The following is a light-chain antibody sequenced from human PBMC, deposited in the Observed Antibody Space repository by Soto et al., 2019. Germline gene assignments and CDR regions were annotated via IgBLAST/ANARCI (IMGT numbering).Light chain of an antibody. CDR3: CSLAGSRILYV. Sequence: QSALTQPASVSGSPGQSITISCTGTSSDVGTYNLVAWYQQHPGKAPKLMIFEDNKRPSGVSDRFSGSKSGNTASLTISGLQTEDEADYYCCSLAGSRILYVFGAGTKVTVL. CDR1: SSDVGTYNL. CDR2: EDN. J-gene: IGLJ1*01. V-gene: IGLV2-23*01.